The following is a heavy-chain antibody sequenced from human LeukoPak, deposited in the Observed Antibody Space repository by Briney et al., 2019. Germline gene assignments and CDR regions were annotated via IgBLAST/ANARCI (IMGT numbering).Heavy chain of an antibody. Sequence: ASVKVSCKASGYTFTSYGISWVRQAPGQGLEWMGWISAYNGNTNYAQKLQGRVTMTTDTSTSTAYMELRSLRSDDTAVYYCARDRTYSSGWYGWGYYYYYMDVWGKGTTVTVSS. V-gene: IGHV1-18*01. CDR3: ARDRTYSSGWYGWGYYYYYMDV. J-gene: IGHJ6*03. CDR2: ISAYNGNT. D-gene: IGHD6-19*01. CDR1: GYTFTSYG.